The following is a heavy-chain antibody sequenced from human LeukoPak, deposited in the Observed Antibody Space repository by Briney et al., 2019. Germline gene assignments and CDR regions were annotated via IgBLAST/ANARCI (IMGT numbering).Heavy chain of an antibody. Sequence: PGWALRLSFAGSGWTFVGYGSSWVRQAPWKGRDGVAGINWTGGSTGYADSVKGRFTISRDNAKNYLYLQMNSLRAEDTALYYCARDYDPRSYYYYYMDVWGKGTTVTVSS. V-gene: IGHV3-20*03. J-gene: IGHJ6*03. D-gene: IGHD3-3*01. CDR3: ARDYDPRSYYYYYMDV. CDR1: GWTFVGYG. CDR2: INWTGGST.